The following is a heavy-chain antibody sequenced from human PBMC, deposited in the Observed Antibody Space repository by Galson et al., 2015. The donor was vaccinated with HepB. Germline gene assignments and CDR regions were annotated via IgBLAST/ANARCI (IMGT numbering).Heavy chain of an antibody. D-gene: IGHD2-2*01. CDR2: ISGSGGST. CDR1: GFSFSTYA. V-gene: IGHV3-23*01. CDR3: AKDGDCSDTSCLHGLIDQ. J-gene: IGHJ4*02. Sequence: SLRLSCAASGFSFSTYAMSWVRQAPGKGPEWVSGISGSGGSTYYADSVKGRFTISRDNAKNTVHLQMNSLRAEDTAVYYCAKDGDCSDTSCLHGLIDQWGQGTLDTVSS.